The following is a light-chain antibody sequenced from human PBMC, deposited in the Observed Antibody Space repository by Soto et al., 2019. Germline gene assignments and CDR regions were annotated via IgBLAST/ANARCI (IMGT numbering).Light chain of an antibody. Sequence: EIVLTQSPATLSLSPGERATLSCRASQSVSSYLAWYQQKPGQAPRLLIYDASNRATGIPARFSGSGSGTDFTLTISSLEPEAFAVYYCQQRSNWPTLGQGTKLEIK. CDR1: QSVSSY. CDR2: DAS. J-gene: IGKJ2*01. CDR3: QQRSNWPT. V-gene: IGKV3-11*01.